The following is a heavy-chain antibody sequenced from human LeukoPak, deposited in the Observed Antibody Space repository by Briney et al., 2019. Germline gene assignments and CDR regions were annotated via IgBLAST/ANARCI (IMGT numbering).Heavy chain of an antibody. D-gene: IGHD3-10*01. CDR2: VFYNGTT. CDR1: GGSINSSTYF. V-gene: IGHV4-39*01. Sequence: KPSETLSLTCTVSGGSINSSTYFWGWIRQPPGKGLEWIASVFYNGTTYYDPSLKSRVTISVDTSKNQFSLKLSSVTAADTAVYFCARLTRRGSGSGSYYSYWGQGTLVTVSS. J-gene: IGHJ4*02. CDR3: ARLTRRGSGSGSYYSY.